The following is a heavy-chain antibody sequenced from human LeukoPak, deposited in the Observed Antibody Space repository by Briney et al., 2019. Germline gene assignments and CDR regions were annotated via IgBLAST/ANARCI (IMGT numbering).Heavy chain of an antibody. CDR2: IYSGGST. J-gene: IGHJ6*02. Sequence: GGSLRLSSAASGFTVSSNYMSWVRQAPGTGLEWVSVIYSGGSTYYADSVKGRFTISRDNSKNTLYLQMNSLRAEDTAVYYCAREMATTPYYYYGMDVWGQGTTVTVSS. CDR1: GFTVSSNY. CDR3: AREMATTPYYYYGMDV. V-gene: IGHV3-66*02. D-gene: IGHD5-24*01.